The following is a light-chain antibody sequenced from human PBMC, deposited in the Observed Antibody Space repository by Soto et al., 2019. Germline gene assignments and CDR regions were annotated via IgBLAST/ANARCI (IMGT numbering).Light chain of an antibody. Sequence: DIQMTQFPSSLSESAGDRVTITCRASQGISTYFNWYQQKPGKAPKLLIYASSSLEIGVPSRFNGGGSETYFTLTSSSLQPEDFATYSFQQSYSTTWTFGQGTNVEIQ. CDR1: QGISTY. V-gene: IGKV1-39*01. J-gene: IGKJ1*01. CDR2: ASS. CDR3: QQSYSTTWT.